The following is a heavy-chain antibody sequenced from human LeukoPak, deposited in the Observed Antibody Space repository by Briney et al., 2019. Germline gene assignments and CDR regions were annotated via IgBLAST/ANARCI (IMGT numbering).Heavy chain of an antibody. CDR1: GYRFISYW. D-gene: IGHD3-3*01. J-gene: IGHJ5*02. CDR3: ARWSGPNWFDP. V-gene: IGHV5-10-1*01. CDR2: IDPSDSYS. Sequence: GESLKISCKGSGYRFISYWITWVRQMPGKGLEWMGRIDPSDSYSNYSPSFKGHVTISVDKSTSTAYLQWSSLKASDTAIYYCARWSGPNWFDPWGQGTLVTVSS.